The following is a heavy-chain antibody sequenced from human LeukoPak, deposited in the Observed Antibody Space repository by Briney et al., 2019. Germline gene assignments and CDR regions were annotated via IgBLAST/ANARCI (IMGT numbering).Heavy chain of an antibody. CDR2: VYYSGTT. Sequence: TSETLSLTCTVSGGSISSYYWSWIRQPPGKGLEWIGYVYYSGTTNYNPSLKSRVTISVDTSKNQFSLKLSSVTAADTAVYYCAREGWGYYLDFWGQGTLVTVSS. CDR3: AREGWGYYLDF. J-gene: IGHJ4*02. V-gene: IGHV4-59*01. CDR1: GGSISSYY. D-gene: IGHD7-27*01.